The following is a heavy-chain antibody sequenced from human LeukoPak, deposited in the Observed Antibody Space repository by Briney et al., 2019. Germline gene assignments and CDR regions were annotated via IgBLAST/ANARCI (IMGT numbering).Heavy chain of an antibody. CDR1: GGSFSGYY. D-gene: IGHD5-24*01. V-gene: IGHV4-34*01. J-gene: IGHJ4*02. Sequence: SETLSLTCAVYGGSFSGYYWNWIRQPPGKGLEWIGSIYYSGSTYYNPSLKSRVTISVDTSKNQFSLKLSSVTAADTAVYYCASLDGYLNWGQGTLVTVSS. CDR2: IYYSGST. CDR3: ASLDGYLN.